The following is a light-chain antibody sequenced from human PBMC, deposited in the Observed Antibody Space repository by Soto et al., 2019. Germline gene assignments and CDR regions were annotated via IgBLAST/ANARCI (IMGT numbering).Light chain of an antibody. V-gene: IGKV1-5*03. J-gene: IGKJ1*01. Sequence: DIQMTQSPSTLSASVGDRVTVTCRASQNIGFGVAWYQQKPGKAPNLLIYKASTLENGVPSRFSGTGSGTEFTLTLSSLQPDDLAPYYCQQYSPYSARTFVQGTKGEVK. CDR1: QNIGFG. CDR2: KAS. CDR3: QQYSPYSART.